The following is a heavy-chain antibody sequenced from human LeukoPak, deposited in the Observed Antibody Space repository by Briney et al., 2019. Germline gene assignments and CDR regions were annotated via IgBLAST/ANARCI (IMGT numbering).Heavy chain of an antibody. V-gene: IGHV3-66*01. Sequence: GGSLGLSCVASGLSVSSNYMSWVRQAPGKGLEWVSVIYRDGSSYYEESVKGRFTISRDNSKNTLYIQMNSLRAEDTAVYYCARSFYDILIGYYQYFDYWGQGTLVTVSS. CDR3: ARSFYDILIGYYQYFDY. CDR1: GLSVSSNY. D-gene: IGHD3-9*01. J-gene: IGHJ4*02. CDR2: IYRDGSS.